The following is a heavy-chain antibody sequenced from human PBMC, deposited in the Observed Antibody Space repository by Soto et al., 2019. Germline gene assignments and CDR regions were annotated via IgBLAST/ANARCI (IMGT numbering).Heavy chain of an antibody. CDR3: AREDRDRETGLVPAAIDGMDV. CDR1: GGTFSRYS. J-gene: IGHJ6*02. V-gene: IGHV1-69*08. CDR2: IIPIFGIA. D-gene: IGHD2-2*01. Sequence: QLVQSGAEVKKPGSSVKVSCKASGGTFSRYSITRVRQAPGHGLEWIGRIIPIFGIASYAQKFQGRVTITADESTSTAYMELSSLRSDDTAVYYCAREDRDRETGLVPAAIDGMDVWGQGTTVTVSS.